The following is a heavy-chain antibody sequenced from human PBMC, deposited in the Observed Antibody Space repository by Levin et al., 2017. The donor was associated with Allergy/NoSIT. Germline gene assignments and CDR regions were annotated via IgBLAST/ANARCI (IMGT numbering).Heavy chain of an antibody. J-gene: IGHJ6*02. Sequence: PGESLKISCAASGFTFSSYAMSWVRQAPGKGLEWVSGISGSGGITYYADSVKGRFTISRDNSKNTLYLQMNSLRAEDTAVYYCAKRKGSGFGPYYYGMDVWGQGTTVTVSS. D-gene: IGHD3-22*01. V-gene: IGHV3-23*01. CDR2: ISGSGGIT. CDR1: GFTFSSYA. CDR3: AKRKGSGFGPYYYGMDV.